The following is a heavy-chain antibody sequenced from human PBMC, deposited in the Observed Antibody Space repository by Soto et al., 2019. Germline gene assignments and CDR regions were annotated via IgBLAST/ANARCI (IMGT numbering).Heavy chain of an antibody. Sequence: SQTLSLTCAISGDSVSSNSAAWSRIRQSPSRGLEWLGRTYYRSKWYNDYAVSVKSRITINPDTSKNQFSLQLNSVTPEDTAVYYCARGGGVGWNDIGGMDVWGQGTTVTVSS. D-gene: IGHD1-1*01. V-gene: IGHV6-1*01. CDR2: TYYRSKWYN. CDR3: ARGGGVGWNDIGGMDV. CDR1: GDSVSSNSAA. J-gene: IGHJ6*02.